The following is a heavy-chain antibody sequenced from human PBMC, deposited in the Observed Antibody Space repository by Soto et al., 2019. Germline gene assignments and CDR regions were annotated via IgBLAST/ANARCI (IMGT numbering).Heavy chain of an antibody. J-gene: IGHJ4*01. CDR2: INPILSVS. V-gene: IGHV1-69*02. D-gene: IGHD3-10*01. CDR3: ATNYGSGYRAFDY. Sequence: SVKVSCKASGDTFSFYSINWVRQAPGLGLEWKGRINPILSVSNYAQKIQGRDTITADKSTSTAYMELSSLRSEDTAMYYCATNYGSGYRAFDYWG. CDR1: GDTFSFYS.